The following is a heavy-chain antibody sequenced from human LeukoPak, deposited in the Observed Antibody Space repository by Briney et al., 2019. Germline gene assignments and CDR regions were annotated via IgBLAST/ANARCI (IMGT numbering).Heavy chain of an antibody. CDR2: MYHSGST. Sequence: PSETLSLTCTVSGGSISSGYYWGWIRQPPGKGLEWIGSMYHSGSTYYNPSLKSRVTISIDTSKNQFSLKLSSVTAADTAVYYCARDSAAPDHWGQGTLVTVSS. V-gene: IGHV4-38-2*02. D-gene: IGHD6-13*01. J-gene: IGHJ4*02. CDR1: GGSISSGYY. CDR3: ARDSAAPDH.